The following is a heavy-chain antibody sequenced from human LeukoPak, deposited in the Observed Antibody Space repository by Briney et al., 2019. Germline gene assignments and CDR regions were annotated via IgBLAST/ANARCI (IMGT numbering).Heavy chain of an antibody. CDR3: ARAGYCSSTSCYRRTLFDY. Sequence: ASVEVSCKASGYTFTSYGISWVRQAPGQGLEWMGWISAYNGNTNYAQKLQGRVTMTTDTSTSTAYMELRSLRSDDTAVYYCARAGYCSSTSCYRRTLFDYWGQGTLVTVSS. CDR1: GYTFTSYG. J-gene: IGHJ4*02. D-gene: IGHD2-2*01. V-gene: IGHV1-18*01. CDR2: ISAYNGNT.